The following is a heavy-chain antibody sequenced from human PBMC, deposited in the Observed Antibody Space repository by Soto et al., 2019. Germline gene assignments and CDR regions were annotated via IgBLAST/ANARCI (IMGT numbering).Heavy chain of an antibody. CDR1: GYSFTAYF. Sequence: ASVKVSCKASGYSFTAYFMHWVRQAPGQGLEWMGIVHPSGGNTNYAQKFQGRVTMTWDTSTTTVYMELSSLRSDDTAVYYCARAPYSSSSFFFDYWGQGSPVTVSS. J-gene: IGHJ4*02. CDR3: ARAPYSSSSFFFDY. V-gene: IGHV1-46*01. D-gene: IGHD6-6*01. CDR2: VHPSGGNT.